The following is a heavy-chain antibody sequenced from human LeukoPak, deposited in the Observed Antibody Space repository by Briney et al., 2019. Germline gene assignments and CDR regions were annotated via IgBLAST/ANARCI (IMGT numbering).Heavy chain of an antibody. CDR1: GGTFSSYA. CDR3: ARDWGYSYGSFSYFDY. CDR2: IIPIFGTA. Sequence: SVKVSCKASGGTFSSYAISWVRQAPGQGLEWMGGIIPIFGTANYAQKFQGRVTITADESTSTAYMELSSLRPEDTAVYYCARDWGYSYGSFSYFDYWGQGTLVTVSS. D-gene: IGHD5-18*01. J-gene: IGHJ4*02. V-gene: IGHV1-69*13.